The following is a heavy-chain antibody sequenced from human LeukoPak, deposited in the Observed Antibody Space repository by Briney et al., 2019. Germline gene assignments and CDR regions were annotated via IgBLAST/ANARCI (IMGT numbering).Heavy chain of an antibody. CDR1: GFTFSSYE. CDR3: ARYDILTGYPYYFDY. D-gene: IGHD3-9*01. V-gene: IGHV3-48*03. J-gene: IGHJ4*02. CDR2: ISSSGSTI. Sequence: GSLRLSCAASGFTFSSYEMNWVRQAPGKGLEWVSYISSSGSTIYYADSVKGRFTISRDNAKNSLYLQMNSLRAEDTAVYYCARYDILTGYPYYFDYWGQGTLVTVSS.